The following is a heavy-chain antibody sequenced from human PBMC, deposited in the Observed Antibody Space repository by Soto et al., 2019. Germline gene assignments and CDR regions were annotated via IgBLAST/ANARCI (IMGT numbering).Heavy chain of an antibody. CDR2: IYYSGST. CDR3: ARRRGYCSSTSCYGHGFDY. V-gene: IGHV4-59*08. J-gene: IGHJ4*02. D-gene: IGHD2-2*01. CDR1: GGSISSYY. Sequence: PSETLSLTCTVSGGSISSYYWSWIRQPPGKGLEWIGYIYYSGSTNYNPSLKSRVTISVDTSKNQFSLKLSSVTAADTAVYYCARRRGYCSSTSCYGHGFDYWGQGTLVTVSS.